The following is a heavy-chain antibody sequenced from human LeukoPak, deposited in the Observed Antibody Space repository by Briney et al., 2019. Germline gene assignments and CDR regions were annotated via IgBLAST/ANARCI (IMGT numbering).Heavy chain of an antibody. J-gene: IGHJ4*02. CDR2: ISHSGST. D-gene: IGHD3-22*01. Sequence: SETLSLTCTVSGGSISSGGYYWSWIRQPPGKGLEWIGEISHSGSTTYNPSLRSRVTISGDTSKKQFSLKLSSVTAADTAVYYCVTYYYGSSAPKRNYWGQGILVTVSS. CDR3: VTYYYGSSAPKRNY. CDR1: GGSISSGGYY. V-gene: IGHV4-39*07.